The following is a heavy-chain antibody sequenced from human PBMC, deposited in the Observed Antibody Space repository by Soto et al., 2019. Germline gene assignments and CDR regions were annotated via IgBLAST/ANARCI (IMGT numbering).Heavy chain of an antibody. Sequence: SETLSLTCAVSGGSVSSSSYYWGWIRQPPGKGLEWIGSIYYSGSTYYNPSLKSRVTISVDTSKNQFSLKLSSVTAADTAVYYCARVADSSGWYYYYYYGMDVWGQGTTVTVSS. J-gene: IGHJ6*02. CDR2: IYYSGST. CDR3: ARVADSSGWYYYYYYGMDV. CDR1: GGSVSSSSYY. D-gene: IGHD6-19*01. V-gene: IGHV4-39*01.